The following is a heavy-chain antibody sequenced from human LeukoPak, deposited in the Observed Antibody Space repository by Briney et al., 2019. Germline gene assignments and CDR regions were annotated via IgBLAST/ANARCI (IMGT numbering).Heavy chain of an antibody. CDR3: ARDSRGYQTPWWY. D-gene: IGHD5-18*01. J-gene: IGHJ4*02. V-gene: IGHV4-31*03. Sequence: PSETLSLTCTVSGGSLSSGGYYWSWSRQHPGKGLEWIGYIYYSGSTYYNPSLKSRVTISVDTSKNQFSLKLSSVTAADTAVYYCARDSRGYQTPWWYWGQGTLVTVSS. CDR1: GGSLSSGGYY. CDR2: IYYSGST.